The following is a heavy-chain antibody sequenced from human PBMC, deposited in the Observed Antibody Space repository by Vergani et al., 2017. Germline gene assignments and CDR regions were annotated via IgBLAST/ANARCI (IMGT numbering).Heavy chain of an antibody. V-gene: IGHV3-74*03. J-gene: IGHJ5*01. Sequence: DVHLAESGGGFFQPGGSLRLSCSASGFSFNSYWMHWVRQVPGKGLLWVSLIKSDGSITAYADSVKGRFTISRDNAKNTLYLQINSLRVEDTGVYYCAIARCIETCYMSNWLDSWGQGTLGTVSS. CDR3: AIARCIETCYMSNWLDS. D-gene: IGHD3-9*01. CDR1: GFSFNSYW. CDR2: IKSDGSIT.